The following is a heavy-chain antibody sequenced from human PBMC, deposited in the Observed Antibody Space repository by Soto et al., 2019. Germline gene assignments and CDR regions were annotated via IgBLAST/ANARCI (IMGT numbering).Heavy chain of an antibody. Sequence: SVKVSCKASGGTFSSYTISWVLQAPGQGLEWMGRIIPILGIANYAQKFQGRVTITADKSTSTAYMELSSLRSEDTAVYYCARETVVMITFGGVIFKTVLRYSYSMDVRGKATTVTLFS. CDR2: IIPILGIA. J-gene: IGHJ6*03. CDR1: GGTFSSYT. CDR3: ARETVVMITFGGVIFKTVLRYSYSMDV. D-gene: IGHD3-16*02. V-gene: IGHV1-69*04.